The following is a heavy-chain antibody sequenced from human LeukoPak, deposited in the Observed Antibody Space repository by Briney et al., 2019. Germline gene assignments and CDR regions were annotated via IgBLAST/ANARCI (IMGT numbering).Heavy chain of an antibody. CDR2: INPSGGST. Sequence: ASVKVSCKAPGYTFTSYYMHWVRQAPGQGLEWMGIINPSGGSTSYAQKFQGRVTMTRDMSTSTVYMELSSLRSEDTAVYYCARDQGGSGYPGPFDYWGQGTLVTVSS. V-gene: IGHV1-46*01. CDR3: ARDQGGSGYPGPFDY. CDR1: GYTFTSYY. J-gene: IGHJ4*02. D-gene: IGHD3-22*01.